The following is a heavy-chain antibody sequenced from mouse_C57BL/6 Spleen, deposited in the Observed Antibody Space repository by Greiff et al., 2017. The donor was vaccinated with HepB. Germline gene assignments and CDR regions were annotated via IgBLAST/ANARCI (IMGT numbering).Heavy chain of an antibody. V-gene: IGHV1-43*01. CDR1: GYSFTGYY. J-gene: IGHJ3*01. D-gene: IGHD2-3*01. Sequence: EVQLQESGPELVKPGASVKISCKASGYSFTGYYMHWVKQSSEKSLEWIGEINPSTGGTSYNQKFKGKATLTVDKSSSTAYMQLKSLTSEDSAVYYCARGYDGYYGGFAYWGQGTLVTVSA. CDR3: ARGYDGYYGGFAY. CDR2: INPSTGGT.